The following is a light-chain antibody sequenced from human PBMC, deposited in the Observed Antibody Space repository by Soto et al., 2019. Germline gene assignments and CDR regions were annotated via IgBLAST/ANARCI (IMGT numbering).Light chain of an antibody. CDR3: QQRSNWPPWT. J-gene: IGKJ1*01. CDR1: QSVSSY. V-gene: IGKV3-11*01. Sequence: EIVLTQSPATLSLSPGERATLSCRASQSVSSYLAWYQQKPGQAPRLLIYDASNRATGIPARFSGSGSGTDXXXXXXXLEPEDFAVYYCQQRSNWPPWTFGQGTKVEIK. CDR2: DAS.